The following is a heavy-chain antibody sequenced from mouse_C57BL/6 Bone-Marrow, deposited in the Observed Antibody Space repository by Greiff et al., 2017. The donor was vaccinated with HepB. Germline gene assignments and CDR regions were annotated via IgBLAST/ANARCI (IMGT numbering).Heavy chain of an antibody. Sequence: EVQLVESGGGLVKPGGSLKLSCAASGFTFSSYAMSWVRQTPEKRLAWVASISSGGSTYYPASVKGRFTLSRDNARNILYLQMSSLRSEDTALYYCARGGITTSYAMDYWGQGTSVTVSS. V-gene: IGHV5-6-5*01. CDR2: ISSGGST. CDR3: ARGGITTSYAMDY. D-gene: IGHD2-4*01. J-gene: IGHJ4*01. CDR1: GFTFSSYA.